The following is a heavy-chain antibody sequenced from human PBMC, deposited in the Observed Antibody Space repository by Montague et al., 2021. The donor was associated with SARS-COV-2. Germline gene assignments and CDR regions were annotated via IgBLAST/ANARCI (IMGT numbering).Heavy chain of an antibody. D-gene: IGHD3-22*01. V-gene: IGHV4-59*01. J-gene: IGHJ4*02. CDR2: IYYSGTT. CDR3: ARGRDGYYHRSALFDY. CDR1: GGSISSYY. Sequence: SETLSLTCTVSGGSISSYYWSWIRQPPGKGLEWIGYIYYSGTTTYNPSLKSRVTISVDTSKNQFSLKLTSVTAADTAVSYCARGRDGYYHRSALFDYWGQGTLVTVSS.